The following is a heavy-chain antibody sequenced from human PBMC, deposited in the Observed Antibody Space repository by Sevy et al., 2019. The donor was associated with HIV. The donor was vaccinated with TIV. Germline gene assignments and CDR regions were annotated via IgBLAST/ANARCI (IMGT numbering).Heavy chain of an antibody. Sequence: GGSLRLSCAGSAFTFYNYGIHWVRQAPGKGLEWVTMISYDGKNENYADSVKGRFTISRDNSKNTVYLQMNSLRPDDTAIYYCAKDRSGSWSVDYWGQGTLVTVSS. D-gene: IGHD6-13*01. CDR2: ISYDGKNE. V-gene: IGHV3-30*18. CDR1: AFTFYNYG. J-gene: IGHJ4*02. CDR3: AKDRSGSWSVDY.